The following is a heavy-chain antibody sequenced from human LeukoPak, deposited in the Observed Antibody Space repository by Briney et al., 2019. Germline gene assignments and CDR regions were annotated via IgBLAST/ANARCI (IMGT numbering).Heavy chain of an antibody. CDR1: GFTFSNYA. CDR2: ISGSGDTT. V-gene: IGHV3-23*01. D-gene: IGHD5-18*01. J-gene: IGHJ4*02. Sequence: GGSLRLSCAASGFTFSNYAMSWVRQAPGKRLEWVSDISGSGDTTYYADSVKGRFAISRDNSKNTLYLQMNSLRAEDTAVYYCAKAKTQAMVLPGNYWGQGTLVTVSS. CDR3: AKAKTQAMVLPGNY.